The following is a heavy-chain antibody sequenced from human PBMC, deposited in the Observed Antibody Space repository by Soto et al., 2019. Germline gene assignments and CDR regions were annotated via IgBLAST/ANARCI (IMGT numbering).Heavy chain of an antibody. D-gene: IGHD6-6*01. J-gene: IGHJ5*02. Sequence: APVKVYRKASGDTISSYAIGWVRQDHKQGLEWMGGINAGNGTTNYSQKFQGRVTITRDTSASTAYMELSSLRSEDTAVYYCARDGEYSSSSFYQWFDPWGQGTLVTVSS. CDR1: GDTISSYA. CDR2: INAGNGTT. CDR3: ARDGEYSSSSFYQWFDP. V-gene: IGHV1-3*01.